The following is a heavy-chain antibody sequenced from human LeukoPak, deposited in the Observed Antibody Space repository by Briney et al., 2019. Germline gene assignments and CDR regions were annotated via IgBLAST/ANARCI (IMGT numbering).Heavy chain of an antibody. CDR1: GYAFTSYG. CDR3: ARGVSPFSETFDY. CDR2: IIPIFGTA. D-gene: IGHD3-3*01. V-gene: IGHV1-69*13. Sequence: ASVKVSCKASGYAFTSYGISWVRQAPGQGLEWMGGIIPIFGTANYAQKFQGRVTITADESTSTAYMELSSLRSEDTAVYYCARGVSPFSETFDYWGQGTLVTVSS. J-gene: IGHJ4*02.